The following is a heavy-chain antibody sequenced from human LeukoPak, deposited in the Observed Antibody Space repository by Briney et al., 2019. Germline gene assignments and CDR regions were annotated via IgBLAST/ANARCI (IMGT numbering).Heavy chain of an antibody. CDR2: ISYDGSNK. J-gene: IGHJ4*02. V-gene: IGHV3-30-3*01. CDR1: GFTFSSYA. Sequence: GGSLRLSCAASGFTFSSYAMHWVRQAPGKGLEWVAVISYDGSNKYYADSVKGRFTISRDNSKNTLYLQMNSLRAEDTAVYYCAKDLDGAVTTSYFDYWGQGTLVTVSS. CDR3: AKDLDGAVTTSYFDY. D-gene: IGHD4-11*01.